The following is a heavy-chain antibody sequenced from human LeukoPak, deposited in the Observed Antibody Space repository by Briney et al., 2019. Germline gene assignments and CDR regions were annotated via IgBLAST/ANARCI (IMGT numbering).Heavy chain of an antibody. CDR3: AGDRGTSYFDY. Sequence: GGSLRLSCAASGFTFRSHGMHWVRQAPGKGLEWVAFIWYDGSNKYYTDSVKGRFTISRDNSKNTLYLQMNSLRAEDTAVYYFAGDRGTSYFDYWGQGALVTISS. V-gene: IGHV3-33*01. CDR2: IWYDGSNK. D-gene: IGHD2-15*01. J-gene: IGHJ4*02. CDR1: GFTFRSHG.